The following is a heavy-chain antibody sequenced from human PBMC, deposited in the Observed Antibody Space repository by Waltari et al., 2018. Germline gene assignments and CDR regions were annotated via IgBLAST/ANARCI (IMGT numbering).Heavy chain of an antibody. CDR3: ARKRRYYDSSGPFDY. CDR2: IYYSGST. J-gene: IGHJ4*02. Sequence: QLQLQESGPGLVKPSETLSLTCTVSGGSISSSSYYWGWIRQPPGKGLEWIGSIYYSGSTYYNPSLKSRVTISVDTSKNQFSLKLSSVTAADTAVYYCARKRRYYDSSGPFDYWGQGTLVTVSS. CDR1: GGSISSSSYY. D-gene: IGHD3-22*01. V-gene: IGHV4-39*07.